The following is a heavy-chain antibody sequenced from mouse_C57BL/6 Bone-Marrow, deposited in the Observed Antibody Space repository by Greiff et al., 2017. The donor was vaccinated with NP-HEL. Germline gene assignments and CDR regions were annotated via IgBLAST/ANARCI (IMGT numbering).Heavy chain of an antibody. CDR3: ASLLWKLGAWFAY. CDR1: GFNIKNTY. D-gene: IGHD2-1*01. Sequence: EVKVVESVAELVRPGASVKLSCTASGFNIKNTYMHWVKQRPEQGLEWIGRIDPANGNTKYAPKFQGKATITADTSSNTAYLQLSSLTSEDTAIYYCASLLWKLGAWFAYWGQGTLVTVSA. CDR2: IDPANGNT. J-gene: IGHJ3*01. V-gene: IGHV14-3*01.